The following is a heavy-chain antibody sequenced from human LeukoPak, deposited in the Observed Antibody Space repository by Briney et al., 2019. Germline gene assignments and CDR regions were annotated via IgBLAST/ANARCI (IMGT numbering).Heavy chain of an antibody. D-gene: IGHD2-8*01. CDR1: GFTFNANG. CDR2: IHSDASNE. J-gene: IGHJ4*02. CDR3: AKGASGVFDY. Sequence: GGSLRLSCAASGFTFNANGMHWVRQAPGTGLEWVAFIHSDASNEYYPDSVKGRFTISRDNSKNTLYLQMNILRAEDTALYYCAKGASGVFDYWGQGTLVTVSS. V-gene: IGHV3-30*02.